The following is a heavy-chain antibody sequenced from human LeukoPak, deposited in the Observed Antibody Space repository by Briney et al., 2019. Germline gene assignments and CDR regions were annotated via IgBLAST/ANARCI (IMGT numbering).Heavy chain of an antibody. Sequence: SQTLSLTCTVSGGSVSSDYWSWIRQPPGKGLEWIGYIYHTGNNDYNPSLKSRATISLDTSKNQFSLKLTSVTAADTAVYFCARHPFSSPFDYWGQGTLVTVSS. CDR3: ARHPFSSPFDY. D-gene: IGHD2/OR15-2a*01. V-gene: IGHV4-59*08. CDR2: IYHTGNN. J-gene: IGHJ4*02. CDR1: GGSVSSDY.